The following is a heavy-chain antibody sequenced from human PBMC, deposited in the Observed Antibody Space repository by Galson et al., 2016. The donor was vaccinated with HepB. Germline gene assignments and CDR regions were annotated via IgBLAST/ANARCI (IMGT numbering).Heavy chain of an antibody. CDR1: GGSINSGEFY. D-gene: IGHD4-17*01. CDR2: VYYSGFP. J-gene: IGHJ2*01. V-gene: IGHV4-30-4*01. CDR3: ASATTVTTYWYFDL. Sequence: TLSLTCTVSGGSINSGEFYWSWIRQPPGKGLEWIGYVYYSGFPYYNPSLKSRVTISLDTSKNQFSLKLNSVTAADVAVYYCASATTVTTYWYFDLWGRGTLVTVSS.